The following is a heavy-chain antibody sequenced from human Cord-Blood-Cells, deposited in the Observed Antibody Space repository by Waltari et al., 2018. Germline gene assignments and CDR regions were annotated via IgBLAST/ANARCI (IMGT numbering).Heavy chain of an antibody. CDR2: LYYSESA. J-gene: IGHJ3*02. V-gene: IGHV4-39*01. CDR3: ASPYYDFWSGYYQAAFDI. CDR1: GASIISSSYY. D-gene: IGHD3-3*01. Sequence: QLQLQESGPGLVQPSEILSPTRTVPGASIISSSYYWSCIRQPPGKGLEWVGSLYYSESADYILSLKRRVTRSVDTAKNQFSLKLSSVTAADTSVYYWASPYYDFWSGYYQAAFDIGGQGTMVTVSS.